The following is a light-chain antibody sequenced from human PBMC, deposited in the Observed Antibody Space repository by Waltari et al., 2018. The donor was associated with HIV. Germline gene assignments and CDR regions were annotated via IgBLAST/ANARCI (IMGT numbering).Light chain of an antibody. CDR1: ALPKQY. J-gene: IGLJ3*02. CDR3: QSADSNASLWV. V-gene: IGLV3-25*03. Sequence: SYELTQPPSVSVSPGQTARIPCSGDALPKQYDSWYQQRPGQAPVLVIYKDTERPSGIPERFSGSSSGTTATLTIIGVQAQDEADYHCQSADSNASLWVFGGGTKLTVL. CDR2: KDT.